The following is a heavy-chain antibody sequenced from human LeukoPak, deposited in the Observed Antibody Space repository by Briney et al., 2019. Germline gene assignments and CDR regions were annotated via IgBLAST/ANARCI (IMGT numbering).Heavy chain of an antibody. CDR2: INAGNGNT. CDR3: ARQGSEAEIYYYMDV. V-gene: IGHV1-3*03. J-gene: IGHJ6*03. CDR1: GYTFTSYA. Sequence: GASVKVSCKASGYTFTSYAMHWVRQAPGQRLEWMGWINAGNGNTKYSQEFQGRVTITRDTSASTAYMELSSLRSEDTAVYYCARQGSEAEIYYYMDVWGKGTTVTISS. D-gene: IGHD6-19*01.